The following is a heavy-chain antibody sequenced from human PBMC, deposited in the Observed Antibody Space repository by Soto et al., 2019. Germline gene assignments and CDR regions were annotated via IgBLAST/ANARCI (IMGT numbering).Heavy chain of an antibody. Sequence: ASETLSLTCTVSGGSISSYYWSWIRQPPGKGLEWIGYIYYSVSTNYNPSLKSRVTISVDTSKNQFSLKLSSVTAADTALYYCARRGNYYGSGSYHNWFDPWGQGTLVTVSS. J-gene: IGHJ5*02. CDR3: ARRGNYYGSGSYHNWFDP. CDR2: IYYSVST. CDR1: GGSISSYY. D-gene: IGHD3-10*01. V-gene: IGHV4-59*08.